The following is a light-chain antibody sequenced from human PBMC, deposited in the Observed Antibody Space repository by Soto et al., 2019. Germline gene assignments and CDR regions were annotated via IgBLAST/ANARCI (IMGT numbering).Light chain of an antibody. CDR1: QNVSSSH. Sequence: EIVLTQSPGSVSLSPGERVTLSCRASQNVSSSHLAWYQQKPGQAPRLLIYATSSRATGIPDRFSGSGSGTDFTLTISRLEPDYFAVYFCQQYVSSPLTFGEGTKVAIK. CDR3: QQYVSSPLT. J-gene: IGKJ4*01. V-gene: IGKV3-20*01. CDR2: ATS.